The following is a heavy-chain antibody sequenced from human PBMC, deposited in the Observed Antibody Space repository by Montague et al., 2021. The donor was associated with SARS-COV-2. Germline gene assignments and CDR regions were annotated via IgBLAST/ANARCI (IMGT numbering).Heavy chain of an antibody. Sequence: SETLSLTCTVSGGSISSGSYYWGWIRQPGGKGLEWIGAIYYTGGTXQXXXXRXRVTISIDTSNNQISLKMTSVTTADTAVYYCARSSCVGDASFCGGHFYGMDVWGQGTTVTVSS. CDR3: ARSSCVGDASFCGGHFYGMDV. CDR2: IYYTGGT. D-gene: IGHD2-21*01. V-gene: IGHV4-39*01. CDR1: GGSISSGSYY. J-gene: IGHJ6*02.